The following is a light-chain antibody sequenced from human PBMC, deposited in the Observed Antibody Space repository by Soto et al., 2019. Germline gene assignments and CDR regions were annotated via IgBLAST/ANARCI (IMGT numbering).Light chain of an antibody. V-gene: IGKV1-12*01. CDR2: AAS. CDR3: QQANSFPLT. CDR1: QAIGTW. Sequence: DIQMTQSPSSVSASVGDRVTITCRASQAIGTWLAWYQQKPGEAPKLLIYAASSLQSGVPSRFSGSGSGPDFTLTISSLQPADFATYYCQQANSFPLTFGGGTKVEIK. J-gene: IGKJ4*01.